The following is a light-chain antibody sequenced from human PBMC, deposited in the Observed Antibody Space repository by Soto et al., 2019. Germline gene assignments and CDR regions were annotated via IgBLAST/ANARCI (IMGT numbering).Light chain of an antibody. CDR3: QQYGSSPYT. CDR2: GAS. V-gene: IGKV3-20*01. Sequence: EIVLTQSPVTLSLSPGERATLSCRASQSVSSSYLAWYQQKPGQAPRLLIYGASSRATGIPDRFSGSGSGTDFTLTISRLEPEDFALYYCQQYGSSPYTIGQGTKLEIK. J-gene: IGKJ2*01. CDR1: QSVSSSY.